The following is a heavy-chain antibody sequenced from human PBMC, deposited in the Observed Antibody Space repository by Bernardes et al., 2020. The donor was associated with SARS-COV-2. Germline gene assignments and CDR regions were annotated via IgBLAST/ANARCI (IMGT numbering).Heavy chain of an antibody. CDR2: ISGSGGST. V-gene: IGHV3-23*01. CDR1: GFTFSSYA. Sequence: GGSLRLSCAASGFTFSSYAMSWVRQAPGKGLEWVSAISGSGGSTYYADSVKGRFTISRDNSKNTLYLQMNSLRAEDTAVYYCAKRQGSLLLFLGYYGMDVWGQGTTVTVSS. CDR3: AKRQGSLLLFLGYYGMDV. J-gene: IGHJ6*02. D-gene: IGHD2-15*01.